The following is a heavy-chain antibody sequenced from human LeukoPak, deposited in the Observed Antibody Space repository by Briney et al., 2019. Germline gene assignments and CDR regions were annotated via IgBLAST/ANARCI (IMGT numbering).Heavy chain of an antibody. J-gene: IGHJ6*02. V-gene: IGHV1-18*04. CDR1: GYTFTGYY. CDR2: ISAYNGNT. D-gene: IGHD5-18*01. Sequence: ASVKVSCKASGYTFTGYYMHWVRQAPGQGLEWMGWISAYNGNTNYAQKLQGRVTMTTDTSTSTAYMELRSLRSDDTAVYYCARDPPLDTAMVIYYYGMDVWGQGTTVTVSS. CDR3: ARDPPLDTAMVIYYYGMDV.